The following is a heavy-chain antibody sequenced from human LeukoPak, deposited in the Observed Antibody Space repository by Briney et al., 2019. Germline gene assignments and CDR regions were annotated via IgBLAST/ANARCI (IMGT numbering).Heavy chain of an antibody. D-gene: IGHD3-10*01. V-gene: IGHV3-48*01. CDR3: ARRALTMARGARPYYFDY. J-gene: IGHJ4*02. Sequence: PGGSLRLSCAASGFTFSSYNMNWVRQAPGKGLEWVSYISSSGSTIYYADSVKGRFTISRDNAKNSLYLQLNSLRPEDTAVYYCARRALTMARGARPYYFDYWGQGTLVTVSS. CDR1: GFTFSSYN. CDR2: ISSSGSTI.